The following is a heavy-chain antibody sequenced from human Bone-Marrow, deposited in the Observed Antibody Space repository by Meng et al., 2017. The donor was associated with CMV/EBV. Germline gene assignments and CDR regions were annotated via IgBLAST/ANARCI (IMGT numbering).Heavy chain of an antibody. V-gene: IGHV3-48*04. D-gene: IGHD4-17*01. CDR1: GLTFTTYS. J-gene: IGHJ4*02. CDR2: ITWSSDAV. CDR3: ASDRAYGFDH. Sequence: GESLKISCAASGLTFTTYSMNWVRQAPGKGLEWISYITWSSDAVSYADSVRGRFTNSRDNAKNSLFLQMNSLRAEDTAVCYCASDRAYGFDHWGQGSLVTVSS.